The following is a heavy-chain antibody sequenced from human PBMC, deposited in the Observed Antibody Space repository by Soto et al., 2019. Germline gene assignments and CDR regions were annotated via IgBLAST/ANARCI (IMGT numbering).Heavy chain of an antibody. J-gene: IGHJ6*03. Sequence: ASVKVSCKASGYTFTSYYMHWVRQAPGQGLEWMGIINPSGGSTSYAQKFQGRVTMTRDTSTSTVYMELSSLRSEDTAVYYCAGKAAAGYMEVWGKGTTVTVSS. D-gene: IGHD6-13*01. CDR3: AGKAAAGYMEV. V-gene: IGHV1-46*03. CDR1: GYTFTSYY. CDR2: INPSGGST.